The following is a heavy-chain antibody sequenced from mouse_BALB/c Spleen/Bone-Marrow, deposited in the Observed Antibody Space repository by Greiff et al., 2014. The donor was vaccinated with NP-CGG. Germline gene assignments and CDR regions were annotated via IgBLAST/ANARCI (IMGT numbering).Heavy chain of an antibody. Sequence: VQLQQPGAELVKPGASVKLSCTASGFNIKDTYMHWVKQRPEQGLEWIGRIDPANGNTKYDPKFQGKATITADTSSNTAYLQLSSLTSEGTAVYYCAVYDYEGFAYWGQGTLVTVSA. CDR3: AVYDYEGFAY. CDR1: GFNIKDTY. J-gene: IGHJ3*01. CDR2: IDPANGNT. D-gene: IGHD2-4*01. V-gene: IGHV14-3*02.